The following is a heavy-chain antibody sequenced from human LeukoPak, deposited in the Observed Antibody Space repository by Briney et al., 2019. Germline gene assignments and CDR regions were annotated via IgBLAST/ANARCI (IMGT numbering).Heavy chain of an antibody. CDR3: ARDVGGTLDY. Sequence: GGSLRLSCAAPGFTFSSYWMAWVRQAPGKGLEWVANIKEDESAKHQADSVKGRFTISRDNVQNSVYLQMSSLRGEDTAVYYCARDVGGTLDYWGQGTLVTVSS. V-gene: IGHV3-7*01. CDR1: GFTFSSYW. CDR2: IKEDESAK. J-gene: IGHJ4*02.